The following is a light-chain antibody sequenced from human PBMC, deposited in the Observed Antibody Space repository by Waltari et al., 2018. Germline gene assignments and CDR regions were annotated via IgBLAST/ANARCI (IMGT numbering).Light chain of an antibody. J-gene: IGKJ4*01. Sequence: EIVMTQSPATLSVSPGERASLSCRASQSVSSNLAWYQQKPGQAPRLLIYGASTRATGIPGRFSGSGSGTEFTLTISSLQSEDFAVYYCQQYVGWPPTLTFGGGTKVEIK. V-gene: IGKV3-15*01. CDR2: GAS. CDR1: QSVSSN. CDR3: QQYVGWPPTLT.